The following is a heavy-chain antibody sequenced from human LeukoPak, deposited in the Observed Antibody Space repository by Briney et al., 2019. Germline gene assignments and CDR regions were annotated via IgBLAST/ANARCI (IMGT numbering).Heavy chain of an antibody. J-gene: IGHJ4*02. CDR1: GGSISSYY. V-gene: IGHV4-4*07. CDR2: IYTSGST. CDR3: ARRKRGSGGPFDY. Sequence: PSETLSLTCTVSGGSISSYYWSWIRQPAGKGLEWIGRIYTSGSTAYNPSLKSRVTISIDTSKKQFSLELSSVTAADTAIYFCARRKRGSGGPFDYWGQGTLVTVSS. D-gene: IGHD6-19*01.